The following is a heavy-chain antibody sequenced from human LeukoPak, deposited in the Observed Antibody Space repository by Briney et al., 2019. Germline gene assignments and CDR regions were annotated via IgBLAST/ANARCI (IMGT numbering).Heavy chain of an antibody. J-gene: IGHJ4*02. D-gene: IGHD6-19*01. V-gene: IGHV3-13*01. Sequence: SGGSLRLSCAASGFTFTDYDMHWVRQVIGKGLEWVSAIGIRGDTHYSGSVKGRFTISRENAESSLYLQMNSLRAEDTAVYYCARGGIQVSGIDEFDYWGQGALVTVSS. CDR3: ARGGIQVSGIDEFDY. CDR1: GFTFTDYD. CDR2: IGIRGDT.